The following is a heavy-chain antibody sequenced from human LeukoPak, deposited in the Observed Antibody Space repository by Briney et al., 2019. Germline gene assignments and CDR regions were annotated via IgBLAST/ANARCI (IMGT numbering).Heavy chain of an antibody. CDR2: ISTYNGNT. Sequence: GSVKVSCKASGYTFTSNGITWVRQAPGQGLEWMGWISTYNGNTNYEKKLQGRVTMTTDTSTGTAYMELRSLRSDDTAVYYCASGPARNFDYWGQGTLVTVSS. V-gene: IGHV1-18*01. J-gene: IGHJ4*02. CDR3: ASGPARNFDY. CDR1: GYTFTSNG.